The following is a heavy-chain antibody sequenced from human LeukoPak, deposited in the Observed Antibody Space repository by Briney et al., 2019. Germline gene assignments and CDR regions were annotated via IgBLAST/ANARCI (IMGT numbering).Heavy chain of an antibody. CDR1: GGSISSSSYY. CDR3: ARSLYYYDSSGYYHFDY. J-gene: IGHJ4*02. D-gene: IGHD3-22*01. Sequence: SETLSLTCTVSGGSISSSSYYWGWIRQPPGKGLEWIGSIYLSGSTYYNPSLKSRLTMSVDTSKNQFSLKLSSVTAADTAVYYCARSLYYYDSSGYYHFDYWGQGTLVTVSS. CDR2: IYLSGST. V-gene: IGHV4-39*07.